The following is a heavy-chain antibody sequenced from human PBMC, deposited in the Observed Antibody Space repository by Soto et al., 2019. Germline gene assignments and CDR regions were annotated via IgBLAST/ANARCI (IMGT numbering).Heavy chain of an antibody. CDR3: AKDAQSSRVYYYYYYGMDV. J-gene: IGHJ6*02. CDR2: ISYDENKI. V-gene: IGHV3-30*18. CDR1: GFTFSNYG. D-gene: IGHD6-13*01. Sequence: PGGSLRLSCAASGFTFSNYGMHWVRQAPGKGLEWVAVISYDENKIYYTDSVKGRFTISRDNSNNTLYLQMNSLRAEDTAVYYCAKDAQSSRVYYYYYYGMDVWGHGTTVTVSS.